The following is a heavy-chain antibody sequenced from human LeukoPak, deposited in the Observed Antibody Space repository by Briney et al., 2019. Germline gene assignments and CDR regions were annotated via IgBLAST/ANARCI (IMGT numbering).Heavy chain of an antibody. V-gene: IGHV3-30*02. D-gene: IGHD3-22*01. Sequence: GGSLRLSCAASGFTFSSYGMHWVRQAPGKGLEWVAFIRYDGSNKYYADSVKGRFTISRDNSKNTLYLQMNSLRAEDTAVYYCAKTIPDYYDSSGYLYYWGQGTLVTVSS. CDR3: AKTIPDYYDSSGYLYY. CDR2: IRYDGSNK. CDR1: GFTFSSYG. J-gene: IGHJ4*02.